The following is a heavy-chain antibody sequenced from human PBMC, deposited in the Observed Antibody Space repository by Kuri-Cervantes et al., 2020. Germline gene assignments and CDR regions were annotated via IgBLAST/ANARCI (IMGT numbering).Heavy chain of an antibody. J-gene: IGHJ6*02. CDR1: GYTFTSYY. Sequence: ASVKVSCKASGYTFTSYYMHWVRQAPGQGLEWMGIINPSGGSTSYAQKFQGRVTMTRDTSTSTVYMELSSLRSEDTAVYYCARGGLVRGVMWYYYYGMDVWGQGTTVTVSS. CDR2: INPSGGST. V-gene: IGHV1-46*01. CDR3: ARGGLVRGVMWYYYYGMDV. D-gene: IGHD3-10*01.